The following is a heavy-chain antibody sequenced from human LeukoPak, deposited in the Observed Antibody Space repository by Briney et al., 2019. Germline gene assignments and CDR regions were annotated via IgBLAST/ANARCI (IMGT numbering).Heavy chain of an antibody. J-gene: IGHJ6*02. CDR2: ISSSSSYI. CDR1: GFTFSSYS. V-gene: IGHV3-21*01. D-gene: IGHD4-17*01. CDR3: ARGGGDGDYATYYYGMDV. Sequence: GGSLRLSCAASGFTFSSYSMNWVRQAPGKGLEWVSSISSSSSYIYYADSVKGRFTISRDNAKNSLYLQMNSLRAEDTAVYYCARGGGDGDYATYYYGMDVWGQGTTVTVSS.